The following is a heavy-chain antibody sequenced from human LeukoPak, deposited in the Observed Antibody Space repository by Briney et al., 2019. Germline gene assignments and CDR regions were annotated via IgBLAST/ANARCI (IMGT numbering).Heavy chain of an antibody. CDR3: ARDPGIAAAGTVGYFDY. Sequence: GGSLRLSCAASGFNFVDYAMHWVRQVPGKGLEWVSGISYNSGTIVYADSVKGRFTISRDNAKNSLYLQMNSLRAEDTAIYYCARDPGIAAAGTVGYFDYWGQGTLVTVSS. V-gene: IGHV3-9*01. CDR2: ISYNSGTI. D-gene: IGHD6-13*01. J-gene: IGHJ4*02. CDR1: GFNFVDYA.